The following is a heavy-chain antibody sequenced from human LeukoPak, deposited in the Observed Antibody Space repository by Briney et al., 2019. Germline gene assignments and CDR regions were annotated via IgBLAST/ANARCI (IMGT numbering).Heavy chain of an antibody. D-gene: IGHD6-6*01. J-gene: IGHJ5*02. Sequence: ASVKVSCTASGYTFTGYYMHWVRQAPGQGLEWMGWINPNSGGTNYAQKFQGRVTMTRDTSISTAYMELSRLRSDDTAVYYCARVVRPYNWFDPWGQGTLVTVSS. CDR1: GYTFTGYY. CDR3: ARVVRPYNWFDP. V-gene: IGHV1-2*02. CDR2: INPNSGGT.